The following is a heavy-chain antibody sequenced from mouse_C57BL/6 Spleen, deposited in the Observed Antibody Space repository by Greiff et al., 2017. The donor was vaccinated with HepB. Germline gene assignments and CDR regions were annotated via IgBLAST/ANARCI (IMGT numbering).Heavy chain of an antibody. J-gene: IGHJ4*01. CDR1: GYTFTDYY. V-gene: IGHV1-26*01. Sequence: EVQLQQSGPELVKPGASVKISCKASGYTFTDYYMNWVKQSHGKSLEWIGDINPNNGGTSYNQKFKGKATLTVDKSSSTAYMELRSLTSEDSAVYYCYYGSSLYAMDYWGQGTSVAVSS. CDR2: INPNNGGT. CDR3: YYGSSLYAMDY. D-gene: IGHD1-1*01.